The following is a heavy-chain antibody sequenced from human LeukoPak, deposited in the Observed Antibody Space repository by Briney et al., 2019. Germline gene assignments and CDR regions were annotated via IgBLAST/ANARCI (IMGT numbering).Heavy chain of an antibody. CDR1: GFTFSSYW. V-gene: IGHV3-7*01. D-gene: IGHD1-1*01. CDR2: IKQDGSEK. CDR3: VRVKGTYFDY. Sequence: GGSLRLSCAASGFTFSSYWMSWVRQAPGKGLEWVANIKQDGSEKYYVDSVKGRFTVSRDNARKSLFLQMNNARVEDTAFYYCVRVKGTYFDYWGQGALVTVSS. J-gene: IGHJ4*02.